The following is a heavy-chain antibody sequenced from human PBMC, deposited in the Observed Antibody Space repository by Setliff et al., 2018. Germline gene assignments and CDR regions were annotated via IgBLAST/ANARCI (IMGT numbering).Heavy chain of an antibody. D-gene: IGHD6-19*01. Sequence: ESGPTLVNPTETLTLTCTVSRFSLSNVGMGVTWIRQPPGKALEWLAHIFSNDQKSYNSSLKSRVTISKDTSKSQVVLTMTNMDPVDTATYFCARDHSGWYGGAFDIWGPGTMVTVSS. V-gene: IGHV2-26*01. CDR2: IFSNDQK. CDR1: RFSLSNVGMG. J-gene: IGHJ3*02. CDR3: ARDHSGWYGGAFDI.